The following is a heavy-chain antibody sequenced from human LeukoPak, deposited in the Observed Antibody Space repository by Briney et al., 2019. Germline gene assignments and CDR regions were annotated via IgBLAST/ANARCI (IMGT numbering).Heavy chain of an antibody. V-gene: IGHV4-61*08. CDR3: ARTRTYMDV. J-gene: IGHJ6*03. CDR1: GGSISSGGYS. CDR2: IYTSGST. Sequence: SETLSLTCAVSGGSISSGGYSWSWIRQPPGKGLEWIGYIYTSGSTNYNPSLKSRVTISVDTSKNQFSLKLSSVTAADTAVYYCARTRTYMDVWGKGTTVTVSS.